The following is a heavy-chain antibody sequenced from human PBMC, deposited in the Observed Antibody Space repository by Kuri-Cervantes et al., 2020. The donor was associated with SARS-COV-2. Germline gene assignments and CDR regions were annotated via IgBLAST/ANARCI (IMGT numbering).Heavy chain of an antibody. Sequence: ASVKVSCKASGYTFTSYDINWVRQATGQGLEWMGWMNPNSGNTGYAQKFQGRVTMTRNTSISTAYMELSSLRSEDTAVYYCARNDYSNPRYYGMDVWGQGTTVTVSS. D-gene: IGHD4-11*01. CDR2: MNPNSGNT. CDR3: ARNDYSNPRYYGMDV. CDR1: GYTFTSYD. J-gene: IGHJ6*02. V-gene: IGHV1-8*01.